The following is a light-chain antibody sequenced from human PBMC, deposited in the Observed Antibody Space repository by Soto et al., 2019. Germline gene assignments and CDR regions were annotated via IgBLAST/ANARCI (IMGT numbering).Light chain of an antibody. V-gene: IGLV2-23*02. J-gene: IGLJ1*01. CDR3: CSYAGSSTSLYV. CDR2: EVS. CDR1: SSDVGSYNL. Sequence: QSVLTRPASVSGAAGQAITISCTGTSSDVGSYNLVSWYQQYPGKAPKLMIHEVSERPSGVSNRFSGSKSGNTASLTISGLQAEDEADYYCCSYAGSSTSLYVFGTGTKVTVL.